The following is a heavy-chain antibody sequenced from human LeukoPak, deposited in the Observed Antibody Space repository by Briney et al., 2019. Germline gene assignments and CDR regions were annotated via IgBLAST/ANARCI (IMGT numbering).Heavy chain of an antibody. CDR1: GFTFTTYW. D-gene: IGHD3-10*02. Sequence: GESLRLSCAASGFTFTTYWLGWVRQPPGKGLEWVANIKQDGTEKYYVDSVKGRFTISRDNAKNSLYLQMNSLRAEDTAVYYCAELGITMIGGVWGKGTTVTISS. CDR3: AELGITMIGGV. J-gene: IGHJ6*04. CDR2: IKQDGTEK. V-gene: IGHV3-7*01.